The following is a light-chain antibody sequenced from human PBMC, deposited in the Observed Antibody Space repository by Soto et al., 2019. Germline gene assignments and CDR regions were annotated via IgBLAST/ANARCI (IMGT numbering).Light chain of an antibody. V-gene: IGKV3-11*01. CDR1: QTVSSS. CDR3: QQRSSWIT. J-gene: IGKJ5*01. CDR2: RAS. Sequence: EIVLTQSPATLSLSPGERATLSCRASQTVSSSLAWYQQKPGQAPRLLIFRASSRAKGVPARFSASGSGAEFTLTISGLQSEDFAVYYCQQRSSWITFGQGTRLEIK.